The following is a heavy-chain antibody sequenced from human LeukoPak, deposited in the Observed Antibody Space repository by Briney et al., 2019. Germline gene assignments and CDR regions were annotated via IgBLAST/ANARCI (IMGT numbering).Heavy chain of an antibody. CDR3: ASEYDWNSPLDH. D-gene: IGHD1-7*01. CDR2: ISSSGRTI. Sequence: GGSLRLSCVASGFTFSNYEMNWVRQAPGKGLEWVSYISSSGRTIYYADSVKGRFSISRDNAKNSLSLQMNSLGAEDTAVYYCASEYDWNSPLDHWGQGTLVTVSS. V-gene: IGHV3-48*03. CDR1: GFTFSNYE. J-gene: IGHJ4*02.